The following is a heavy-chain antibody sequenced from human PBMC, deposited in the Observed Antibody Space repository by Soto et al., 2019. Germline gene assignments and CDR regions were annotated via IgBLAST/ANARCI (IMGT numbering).Heavy chain of an antibody. D-gene: IGHD1-26*01. CDR1: GGSISSSNYY. V-gene: IGHV4-39*01. CDR3: ATQEVGGSYVYTFDY. J-gene: IGHJ4*02. CDR2: IYYSGST. Sequence: SETLSLTCTVSGGSISSSNYYWGWIRQPPGKGLEWIGSIYYSGSTHYNPSLKSRVTISVDTSKNQFSLRLSSVTAADTAVYYCATQEVGGSYVYTFDYWGQGTPVTVSS.